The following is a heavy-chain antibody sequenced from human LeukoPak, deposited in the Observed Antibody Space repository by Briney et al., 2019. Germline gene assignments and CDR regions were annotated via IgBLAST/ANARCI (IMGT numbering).Heavy chain of an antibody. V-gene: IGHV3-48*04. CDR1: GFRFSSHS. Sequence: PGGSLRLSCAASGFRFSSHSMNWVRQAPGKGLEWVSYISSSGSTIYYADSVKGRFTISRDNAKNSLYLQMNSLRAEDTAVYYCASFGRVYDSSGYLRFWGQGTLVTVSS. CDR2: ISSSGSTI. CDR3: ASFGRVYDSSGYLRF. J-gene: IGHJ4*02. D-gene: IGHD3-22*01.